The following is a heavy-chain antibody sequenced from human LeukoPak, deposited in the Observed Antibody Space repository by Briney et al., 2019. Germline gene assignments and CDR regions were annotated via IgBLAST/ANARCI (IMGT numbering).Heavy chain of an antibody. CDR3: AKDWAYYYGSGSYYSDY. Sequence: GGSLRLSCAASGFTFSSYAMSWVRQAPGKGLEWVSAISGSGGSTYYADSVKGRFTISRDNSKNTLHLQMNSLRAEDTAVYYCAKDWAYYYGSGSYYSDYWGQGTLVTVSS. CDR2: ISGSGGST. J-gene: IGHJ4*02. CDR1: GFTFSSYA. D-gene: IGHD3-10*01. V-gene: IGHV3-23*01.